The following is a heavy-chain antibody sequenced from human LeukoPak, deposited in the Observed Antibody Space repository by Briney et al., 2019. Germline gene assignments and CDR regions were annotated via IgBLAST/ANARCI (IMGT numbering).Heavy chain of an antibody. J-gene: IGHJ4*02. D-gene: IGHD5-24*01. CDR2: IIPIFGTA. CDR3: ARGSGWLQVNPYYFDY. Sequence: SVKVSCKASGGTFSSYAISRVRQAPGQGLEWMGGIIPIFGTANYAQKFQGRVTITTDESTSTAYMELSSLRSEDTAVYYCARGSGWLQVNPYYFDYWGQGTLVTVSS. V-gene: IGHV1-69*05. CDR1: GGTFSSYA.